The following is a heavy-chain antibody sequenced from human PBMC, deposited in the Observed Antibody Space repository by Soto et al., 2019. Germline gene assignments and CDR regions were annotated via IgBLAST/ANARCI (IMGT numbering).Heavy chain of an antibody. Sequence: PGGSLRLSCAASGFTFSSYATSWVRQAPGKGLEWVSAISGSGGSTYYADSVKGRFTISRDNSKNTLYLQMNSLRAEDTAVYYCAKTGGGTYYDILTGYDSGHWFDPWGQGTLVTVSS. CDR1: GFTFSSYA. CDR3: AKTGGGTYYDILTGYDSGHWFDP. V-gene: IGHV3-23*01. CDR2: ISGSGGST. D-gene: IGHD3-9*01. J-gene: IGHJ5*02.